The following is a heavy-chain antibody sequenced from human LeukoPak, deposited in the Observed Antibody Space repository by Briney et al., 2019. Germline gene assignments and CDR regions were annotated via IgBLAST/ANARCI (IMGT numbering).Heavy chain of an antibody. CDR2: ISAYNNNT. CDR3: AREGHDTSGYYYPNWFDP. D-gene: IGHD3-22*01. V-gene: IGHV1-18*01. J-gene: IGHJ5*02. CDR1: GYTFTTYG. Sequence: ASVKVSCTASGYTFTTYGISWVRQAPGQGLEWMGWISAYNNNTIYAQNLQGRLTMTTDTSTSTAYMELRSLRSDDPAMYYCAREGHDTSGYYYPNWFDPWGQGTLVAVSS.